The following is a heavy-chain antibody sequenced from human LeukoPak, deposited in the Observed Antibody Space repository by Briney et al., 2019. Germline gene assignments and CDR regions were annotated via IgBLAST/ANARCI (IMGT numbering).Heavy chain of an antibody. CDR3: ARGAAGVWYFDY. CDR2: INPSGGST. Sequence: GASVRVSCKASGYTXTSYYMHLVRQAPGQGLEWMGIINPSGGSTSYAQKFQGRVTMTRDTSTSTVYMELSSLRSEDTAVYYCARGAAGVWYFDYWGQGTLVTVSS. D-gene: IGHD3-3*01. V-gene: IGHV1-46*01. J-gene: IGHJ4*02. CDR1: GYTXTSYY.